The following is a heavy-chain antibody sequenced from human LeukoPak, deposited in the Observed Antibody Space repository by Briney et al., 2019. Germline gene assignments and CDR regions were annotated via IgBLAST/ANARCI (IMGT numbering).Heavy chain of an antibody. CDR3: ARLEGYYGSGSTNWFDP. Sequence: SETLSLTCTVSGVSISTNYWSWIRQPPGQGLEWIGYIHYSGSTNYNPSVKSRVTISVDTSKNQFSLRLSSVTAADTAVYYCARLEGYYGSGSTNWFDPWGQGTLVTVSS. D-gene: IGHD3-10*01. CDR1: GVSISTNY. V-gene: IGHV4-59*08. CDR2: IHYSGST. J-gene: IGHJ5*02.